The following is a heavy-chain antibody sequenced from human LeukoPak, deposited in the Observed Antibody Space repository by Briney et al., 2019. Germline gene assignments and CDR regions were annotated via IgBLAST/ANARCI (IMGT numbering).Heavy chain of an antibody. CDR3: AKDSTSYYYGLDY. J-gene: IGHJ4*02. V-gene: IGHV3-30*18. D-gene: IGHD3-22*01. CDR1: GFSFSNNW. Sequence: GGSLRLSCAASGFSFSNNWMHWVRQAPGKGLEWVAVISSDGSNKYYADSVKGRFTISRDNSKNTLFLQMNSLRAEDTAVYYCAKDSTSYYYGLDYWGLGTLVTVSS. CDR2: ISSDGSNK.